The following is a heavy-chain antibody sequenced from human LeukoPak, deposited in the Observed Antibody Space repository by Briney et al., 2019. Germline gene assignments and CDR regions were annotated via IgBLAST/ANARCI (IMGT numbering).Heavy chain of an antibody. D-gene: IGHD6-19*01. V-gene: IGHV3-23*01. CDR2: ISGSGGST. J-gene: IGHJ4*02. CDR1: GFTFSSYA. CDR3: AKDTPGRLTSGSNFDY. Sequence: PGGSLRLSCAASGFTFSSYAMSWVRQAPGKGLEWVSAISGSGGSTYYANSVKGRFTISRDNSKNTLYLQMNSLRAEDTAVYYCAKDTPGRLTSGSNFDYWGQGTLVTVSS.